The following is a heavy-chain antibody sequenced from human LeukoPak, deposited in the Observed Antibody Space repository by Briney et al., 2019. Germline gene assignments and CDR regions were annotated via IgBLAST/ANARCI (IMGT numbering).Heavy chain of an antibody. CDR2: ISYNGNTK. CDR3: TRDPQDISRWANAFDI. D-gene: IGHD2-15*01. V-gene: IGHV3-30*03. J-gene: IGHJ3*02. Sequence: PGTSLRLSCVASGFTFTHYGFHWVRQAPGKALEWVSFISYNGNTKYGDSVKGRFTISRDNSKNTLYLEMNGLRSEDTALYYCTRDPQDISRWANAFDIWGQGTMVTVSS. CDR1: GFTFTHYG.